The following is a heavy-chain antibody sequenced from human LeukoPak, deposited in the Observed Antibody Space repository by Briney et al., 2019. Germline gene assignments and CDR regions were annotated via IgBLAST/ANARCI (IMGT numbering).Heavy chain of an antibody. CDR2: ILGSGVTT. Sequence: PGGSLRLSCAASGFTFSSYAMSWVRQAPGKGLEWVSAILGSGVTTYYADSVKGRFTVSRDNSKSTLYLQMNTLRAEDTALYYCAKWGDYDVLTGYYVPDYWGQGTLVTVSS. D-gene: IGHD3-9*01. CDR3: AKWGDYDVLTGYYVPDY. J-gene: IGHJ4*02. CDR1: GFTFSSYA. V-gene: IGHV3-23*01.